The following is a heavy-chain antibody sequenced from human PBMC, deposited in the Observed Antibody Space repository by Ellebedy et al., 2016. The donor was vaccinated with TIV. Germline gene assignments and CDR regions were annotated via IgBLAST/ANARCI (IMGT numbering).Heavy chain of an antibody. Sequence: AASVKVSCKASGYTFTNYYMHWVRQAPGQGLEWMGWISAYYGSTTYAQSLQGRVTLTRDTSTSTLYMELRSLRFDDTAVYYCVREMEASGTISFAYWGQGTLVTVSS. CDR2: ISAYYGST. V-gene: IGHV1-18*01. CDR1: GYTFTNYY. CDR3: VREMEASGTISFAY. J-gene: IGHJ4*02. D-gene: IGHD5-24*01.